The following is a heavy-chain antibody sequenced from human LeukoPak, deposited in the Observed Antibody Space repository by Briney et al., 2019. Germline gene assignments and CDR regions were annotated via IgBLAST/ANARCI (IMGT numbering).Heavy chain of an antibody. J-gene: IGHJ4*02. CDR2: ISPYNDNT. CDR3: ARHFYGSGTYYHFDY. V-gene: IGHV1-18*01. CDR1: GYSFPSYG. Sequence: VASVKVSCKASGYSFPSYGISWVRQAPGQGPEWMGSISPYNDNTNYAQKLQSRATLTTDTSTSTAYMELRSLRSDDTAVYYCARHFYGSGTYYHFDYWGQGTLVTVSS. D-gene: IGHD3-10*01.